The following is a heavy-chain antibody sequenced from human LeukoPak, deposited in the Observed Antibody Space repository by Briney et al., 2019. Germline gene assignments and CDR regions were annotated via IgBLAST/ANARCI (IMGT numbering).Heavy chain of an antibody. V-gene: IGHV3-23*01. CDR3: AKSHVVRGHNWFDP. CDR1: GFTFSSHA. J-gene: IGHJ5*02. Sequence: PGGSLRLSCAASGFTFSSHAMSWVRQAPGKGLEWVSAISGSGGSTYYADSVKGRFTISRDNSKNTLYLQMNSLRAEDTAVYYCAKSHVVRGHNWFDPWGQGTLVTVSS. CDR2: ISGSGGST. D-gene: IGHD3-10*02.